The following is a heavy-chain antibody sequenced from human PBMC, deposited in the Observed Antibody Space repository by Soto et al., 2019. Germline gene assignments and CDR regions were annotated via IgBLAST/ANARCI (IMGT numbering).Heavy chain of an antibody. V-gene: IGHV3-30*18. D-gene: IGHD3-10*01. CDR2: LSYDGTYK. J-gene: IGHJ6*02. CDR3: AKDKAQYGSGYFYGMDV. Sequence: GGSLSLSCAASGFTFSIFGMHWVRQAPGKGLEWVAVLSYDGTYKYYADSVKGHFTISRDNSKNTLFLQMNSLRPEDTAVYYCAKDKAQYGSGYFYGMDVWGQGTAVTVSS. CDR1: GFTFSIFG.